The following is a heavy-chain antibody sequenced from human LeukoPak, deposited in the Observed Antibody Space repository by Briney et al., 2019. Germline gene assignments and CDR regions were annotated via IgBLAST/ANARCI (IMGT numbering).Heavy chain of an antibody. CDR3: ARVDYGDYNYFDY. D-gene: IGHD4-17*01. Sequence: PGGSLRLSCAASGFTFSSYSMNWVRQAPGKGLEWVSSISSSSYIYYADSVKGRFTISRDNAKNSLYPQMNSLRAEDTAVYYCARVDYGDYNYFDYWGQGTLVTVSS. CDR2: ISSSSYI. V-gene: IGHV3-21*01. J-gene: IGHJ4*02. CDR1: GFTFSSYS.